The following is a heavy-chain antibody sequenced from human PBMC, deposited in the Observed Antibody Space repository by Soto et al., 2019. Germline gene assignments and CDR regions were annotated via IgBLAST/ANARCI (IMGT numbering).Heavy chain of an antibody. J-gene: IGHJ6*02. CDR1: GDSIANYY. V-gene: IGHV4-4*07. CDR3: ARDGDRNQDPYYYYYGMDV. CDR2: IHSSGNV. D-gene: IGHD7-27*01. Sequence: SETLSLTCTISGDSIANYYWSWIRQPAGEGLEWIGRIHSSGNVNYNPTLKSRVTMSLDTSKNQFSLKLTSVTAADTAVYYCARDGDRNQDPYYYYYGMDVWGQGTTVTVSS.